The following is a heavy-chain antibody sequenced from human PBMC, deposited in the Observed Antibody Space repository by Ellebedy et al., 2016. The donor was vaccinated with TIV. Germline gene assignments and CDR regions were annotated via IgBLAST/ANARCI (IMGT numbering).Heavy chain of an antibody. CDR2: IKQDGSEK. J-gene: IGHJ3*02. V-gene: IGHV3-7*03. CDR3: AKDIEQLVRGNAFDI. D-gene: IGHD6-6*01. CDR1: GFTFSSYW. Sequence: AGSLRLSXAASGFTFSSYWMSWVRQAPGKGLEWVANIKQDGSEKYYVDSVKGRFTISRDNAKNSLYLQMNSLRAEDTALYYCAKDIEQLVRGNAFDIWGQGTMVTVSS.